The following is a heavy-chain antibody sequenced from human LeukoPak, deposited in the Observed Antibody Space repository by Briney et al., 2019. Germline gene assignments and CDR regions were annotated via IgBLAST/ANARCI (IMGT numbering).Heavy chain of an antibody. V-gene: IGHV3-30*01. CDR3: ARDSLTGPLDY. J-gene: IGHJ4*02. Sequence: GGSLRLSCAASGFTFSSYAMHWVRQAPGKGLEWGAVISYDGSNKYYADSVKGRFTISRDNSKNTLYLQMNSLRAEDTAVYYCARDSLTGPLDYWGQGTLVTVSS. D-gene: IGHD7-27*01. CDR1: GFTFSSYA. CDR2: ISYDGSNK.